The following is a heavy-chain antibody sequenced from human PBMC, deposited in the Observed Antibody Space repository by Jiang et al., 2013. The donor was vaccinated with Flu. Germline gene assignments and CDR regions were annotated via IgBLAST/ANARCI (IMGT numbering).Heavy chain of an antibody. CDR1: TLTSYA. Sequence: TLTSYAMHWVRQAPGQRLEWMGWINTGVGNTKYSQKFQGRVTITRDTSASTAYMELSSLRSEDTAVYYCARVSGPRGMDVWGQGTTVTVSS. V-gene: IGHV1-3*04. J-gene: IGHJ6*02. CDR2: INTGVGNT. CDR3: ARVSGPRGMDV. D-gene: IGHD5-12*01.